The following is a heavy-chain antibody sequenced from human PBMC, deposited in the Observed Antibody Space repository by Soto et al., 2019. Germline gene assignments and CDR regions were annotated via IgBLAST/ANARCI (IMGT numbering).Heavy chain of an antibody. J-gene: IGHJ4*02. CDR2: IKQDGSKK. V-gene: IGHV3-7*01. D-gene: IGHD5-12*01. CDR1: GLTFSNYW. CDR3: STDGGYSGYDYFDY. Sequence: VGSLRLSCAASGLTFSNYWMNWVRQAPGKGLEWVANIKQDGSKKYYVDSVKGRFTISRDNAKKSLYLQMNSLRAEDTAVYYCSTDGGYSGYDYFDYCGQRTLVTVSS.